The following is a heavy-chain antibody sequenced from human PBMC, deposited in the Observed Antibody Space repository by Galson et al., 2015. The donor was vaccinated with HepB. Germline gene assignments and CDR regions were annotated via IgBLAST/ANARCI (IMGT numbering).Heavy chain of an antibody. J-gene: IGHJ3*02. CDR1: GGTFSSYA. CDR2: IIPIFGIA. V-gene: IGHV1-69*13. Sequence: SVKVSCKASGGTFSSYAISWVRQAPGQGLEWMGGIIPIFGIANYAQKFQGRVTITADESTSTAYMELSSLRSEDTAVYYCATNHYDSSGYYYVGAFDIWGQGTMVTVSS. D-gene: IGHD3-22*01. CDR3: ATNHYDSSGYYYVGAFDI.